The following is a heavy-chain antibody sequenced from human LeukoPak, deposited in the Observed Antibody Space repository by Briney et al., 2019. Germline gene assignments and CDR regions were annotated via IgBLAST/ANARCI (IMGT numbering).Heavy chain of an antibody. D-gene: IGHD5-18*01. CDR2: ISGSGGST. J-gene: IGHJ5*02. CDR1: GFTLSSYA. CDR3: AKDKYSPNINNWFDP. Sequence: GSLRLSCAASGFTLSSYAVSWVRQAPGKGLEWVSAISGSGGSTYYADSVKGRFTISRDNSKNTLYLQMNSLRAEDTAVYYCAKDKYSPNINNWFDPWGQGTLVTVSS. V-gene: IGHV3-23*01.